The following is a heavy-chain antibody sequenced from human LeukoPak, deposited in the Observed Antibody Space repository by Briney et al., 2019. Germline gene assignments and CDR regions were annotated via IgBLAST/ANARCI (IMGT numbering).Heavy chain of an antibody. CDR2: ISGSGGST. D-gene: IGHD3-3*01. V-gene: IGHV3-23*01. CDR3: AKDPYYDFWSGSPWFDP. CDR1: GFTFSSYA. J-gene: IGHJ5*02. Sequence: TGGSLRLSCAASGFTFSSYAMSWVRQAPGKGLEWVSAISGSGGSTYYADSVKGRFTISRDNSKNTLYLQMNSLRAEDTAVYYCAKDPYYDFWSGSPWFDPWGQGTLVTVSS.